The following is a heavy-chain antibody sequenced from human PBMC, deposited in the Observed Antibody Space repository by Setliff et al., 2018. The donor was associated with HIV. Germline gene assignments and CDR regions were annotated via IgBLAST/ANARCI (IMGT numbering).Heavy chain of an antibody. D-gene: IGHD3-3*01. V-gene: IGHV1-46*01. CDR2: INPSGGST. J-gene: IGHJ3*02. CDR3: ARGDPASYYNFWSGYASETFDI. Sequence: ASVKVSCKASGYTFTAYYIHWVRQAPGQGLEWMGIINPSGGSTSYAQKFQGRVTMTRDTSTSTVYMELSSLRSEDTAVYYCARGDPASYYNFWSGYASETFDIWGQGTMVTVSS. CDR1: GYTFTAYY.